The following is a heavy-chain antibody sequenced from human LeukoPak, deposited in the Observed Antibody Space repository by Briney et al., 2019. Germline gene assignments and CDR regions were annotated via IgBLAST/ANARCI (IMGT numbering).Heavy chain of an antibody. CDR1: GFTFSSYG. D-gene: IGHD4-17*01. J-gene: IGHJ4*02. V-gene: IGHV3-30*02. CDR2: IRYDGSNK. CDR3: AKDRGDYGDYVGFDY. Sequence: GGSLRLSCAASGFTFSSYGMHWVRQAPGKGLEWLALIRYDGSNKSYADSVKGRFTISRDNSKKTLYLQMNSLRAEDTAVYYCAKDRGDYGDYVGFDYWGQGTLVSVSS.